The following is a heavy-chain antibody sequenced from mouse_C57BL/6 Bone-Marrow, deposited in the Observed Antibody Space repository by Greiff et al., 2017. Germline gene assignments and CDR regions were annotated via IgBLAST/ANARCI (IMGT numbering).Heavy chain of an antibody. D-gene: IGHD1-1*01. V-gene: IGHV1-81*01. J-gene: IGHJ3*01. CDR3: AGYYPWFAY. CDR2: IYPRSGNT. CDR1: GYTFTSYG. Sequence: VMLVESGAELARPGASVKLSCKASGYTFTSYGISWVKQRTGQGLEWIGEIYPRSGNTYYNEKFKGKATLTADKSSSTAYMELRSLTSEDSAVYFCAGYYPWFAYWGQGTLVTVSA.